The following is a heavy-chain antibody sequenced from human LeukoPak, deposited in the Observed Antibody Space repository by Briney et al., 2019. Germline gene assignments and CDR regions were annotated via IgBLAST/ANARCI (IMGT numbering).Heavy chain of an antibody. CDR3: VKDGLYSDGSDHVYYFDS. D-gene: IGHD2-21*02. CDR1: RFTFRISA. Sequence: GGSLRLSCAASRFTFRISAMPWVRHGPGTGLEFVASIIYSVGATYYADSVKGRFTISRYNSKKTLYLQMNILRAQHTGLYYCVKDGLYSDGSDHVYYFDSWGQGTLVTVSS. CDR2: IIYSVGAT. V-gene: IGHV3-23*01. J-gene: IGHJ4*02.